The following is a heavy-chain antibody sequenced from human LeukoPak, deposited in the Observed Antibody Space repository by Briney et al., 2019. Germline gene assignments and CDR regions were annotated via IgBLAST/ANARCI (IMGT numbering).Heavy chain of an antibody. CDR1: GFTFGDYA. CDR2: IRSKAYGGTT. Sequence: GGSLRLSCTASGFTFGDYAMSWVRQAPGKGREGVGFIRSKAYGGTTEYAASVKGRFTISRDDSKSIAYLQMNSLKTEDTAVYYCTRVKWSGYYSDYWGQGTLVTVSS. V-gene: IGHV3-49*04. CDR3: TRVKWSGYYSDY. J-gene: IGHJ4*02. D-gene: IGHD3-3*01.